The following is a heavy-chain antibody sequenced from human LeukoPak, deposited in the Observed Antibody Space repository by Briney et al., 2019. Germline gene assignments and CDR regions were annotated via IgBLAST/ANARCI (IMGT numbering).Heavy chain of an antibody. D-gene: IGHD5-18*01. V-gene: IGHV1-46*01. J-gene: IGHJ4*02. CDR2: LNPSGGST. CDR1: GYTFTSYN. CDR3: ARDGGYRYAMNDH. Sequence: ASVKVSCKASGYTFTSYNMHWVRQAPGQGLEWMGILNPSGGSTSYAQKFQGRVTMTRDTSTSTVYMELSSMRSEDTAVYYCARDGGYRYAMNDHWGQGTLVTVSS.